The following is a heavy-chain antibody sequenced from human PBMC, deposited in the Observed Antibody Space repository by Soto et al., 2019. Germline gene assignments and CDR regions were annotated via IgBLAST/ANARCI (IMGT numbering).Heavy chain of an antibody. J-gene: IGHJ6*02. Sequence: ASVKVSCKASGYTFTSYDINWVRQATGQGLEWMGWMNPNSGNTDYAQKFQGRVTMTRDESTSTAYMELSSLRSEDTAVYYCARAGGPVIRYFDWLLPYGMDVWGQGTTVTVSS. CDR1: GYTFTSYD. V-gene: IGHV1-8*01. D-gene: IGHD3-9*01. CDR3: ARAGGPVIRYFDWLLPYGMDV. CDR2: MNPNSGNT.